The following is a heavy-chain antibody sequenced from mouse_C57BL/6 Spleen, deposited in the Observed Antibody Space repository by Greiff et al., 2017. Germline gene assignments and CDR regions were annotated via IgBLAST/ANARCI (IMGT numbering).Heavy chain of an antibody. V-gene: IGHV1-50*01. CDR3: ARDHYYGSSHWYFDV. Sequence: VQLQQSGAELVKPGASVKLSCKASGYTFTSYWMQWVKQRPGQGLEWIGEIDPSDSYTNYNQKFKGKATLTVDTSSSTAYMQLSSLTSEDSAVYYCARDHYYGSSHWYFDVWGTGTTVTVSS. D-gene: IGHD1-1*01. CDR1: GYTFTSYW. CDR2: IDPSDSYT. J-gene: IGHJ1*03.